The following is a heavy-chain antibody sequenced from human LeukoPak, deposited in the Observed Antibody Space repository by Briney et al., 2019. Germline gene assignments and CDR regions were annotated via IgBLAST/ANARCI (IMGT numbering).Heavy chain of an antibody. Sequence: PGGSLRLSCAASGLTFSSHWMHWVRQAPGKGLEWVSAISGSGGSTYYADSVKGRFTISRDNSKNTLYLQMNSLRAEDTAVYYCAKGGKWDVTPFDYWGQGTLVTVSS. CDR3: AKGGKWDVTPFDY. J-gene: IGHJ4*02. CDR2: ISGSGGST. D-gene: IGHD1-26*01. V-gene: IGHV3-23*01. CDR1: GLTFSSHW.